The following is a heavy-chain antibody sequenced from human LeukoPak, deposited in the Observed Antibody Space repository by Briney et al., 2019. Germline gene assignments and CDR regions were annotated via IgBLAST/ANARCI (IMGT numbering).Heavy chain of an antibody. CDR2: ISSSSSYI. CDR1: GFTFSSYS. D-gene: IGHD4-23*01. J-gene: IGHJ6*03. Sequence: GGSLRLSCAASGFTFSSYSMNWVRQAPGKGLEWVSSISSSSSYIYYADSVKGRFTISRDNAKNSLYLQMNSLRDEDTAVFYCAKLPGSTLNYYYYYMDVWGKGTTVTVSS. V-gene: IGHV3-21*04. CDR3: AKLPGSTLNYYYYYMDV.